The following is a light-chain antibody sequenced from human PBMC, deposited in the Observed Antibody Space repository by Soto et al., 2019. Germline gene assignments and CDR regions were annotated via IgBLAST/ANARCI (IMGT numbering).Light chain of an antibody. V-gene: IGLV2-8*01. CDR1: SGV. Sequence: QSVLTRPPSASGSPGQSVTISCTGTSGVSWYQQHPGKAPKLLIYEVTKRPSGVPDRFSGSKSGNTASLTVSGLQAEDEADYYCSSYRGSNIFVVFGGGTKVTVL. J-gene: IGLJ2*01. CDR3: SSYRGSNIFVV. CDR2: EVT.